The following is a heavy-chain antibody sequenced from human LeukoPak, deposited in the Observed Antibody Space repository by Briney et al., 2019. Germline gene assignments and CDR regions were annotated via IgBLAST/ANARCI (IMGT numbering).Heavy chain of an antibody. CDR1: GYTFTSYG. D-gene: IGHD1-1*01. CDR3: ARGGTHTYYFDY. J-gene: IGHJ4*02. Sequence: SVKVSCKASGYTFTSYGISWVRQAPGQGLEWMGGIIPIFGTANYAQKFQGRVTITADESTSTAYVELSSLRSEDTAVYYCARGGTHTYYFDYWGQGTLVTVSS. V-gene: IGHV1-69*13. CDR2: IIPIFGTA.